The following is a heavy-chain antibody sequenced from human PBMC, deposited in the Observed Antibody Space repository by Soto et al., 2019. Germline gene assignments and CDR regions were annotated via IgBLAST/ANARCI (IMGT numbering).Heavy chain of an antibody. J-gene: IGHJ6*03. CDR1: GGSISSGGYY. V-gene: IGHV4-31*03. D-gene: IGHD5-12*01. Sequence: PSETLSLTCTVSGGSISSGGYYWSWIRQHPGKGLEWIGYIYYSGSTYYNPSLKSRVTISVDTSKNQFSLRLSSVTAADTAVYYCARSPIAPRYSGYGHYYYMDVWGKGTTVTVSS. CDR2: IYYSGST. CDR3: ARSPIAPRYSGYGHYYYMDV.